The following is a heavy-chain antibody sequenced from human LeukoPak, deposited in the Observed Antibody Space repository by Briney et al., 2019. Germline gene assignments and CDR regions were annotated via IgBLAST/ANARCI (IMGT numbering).Heavy chain of an antibody. J-gene: IGHJ4*02. CDR1: GYTFTGYY. CDR2: INPNSGGT. D-gene: IGHD3-22*01. CDR3: ARDNRREYYYDSSGFDY. V-gene: IGHV1-2*02. Sequence: ASVKVSCKASGYTFTGYYMHWVRQAPGQGLEWMGWINPNSGGTNYAQKFQGRVTMTRDTSISTAYMELSRLRSDDTAVYYCARDNRREYYYDSSGFDYWGQGTLVTVSS.